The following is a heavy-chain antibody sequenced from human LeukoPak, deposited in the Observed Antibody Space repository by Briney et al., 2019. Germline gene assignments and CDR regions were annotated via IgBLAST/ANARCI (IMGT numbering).Heavy chain of an antibody. Sequence: ASVKVSCKASGYTFIRYGISWVRQAPGQGLEWMGWISVHNGNTQYAEKFQGRVTITADESTSTAYMELSSLRSEDTAVYYCARGVDCSSTSCYSVDYYYYYYMDVWGKGTTVTVSS. V-gene: IGHV1-18*01. CDR3: ARGVDCSSTSCYSVDYYYYYYMDV. CDR2: ISVHNGNT. J-gene: IGHJ6*03. D-gene: IGHD2-2*01. CDR1: GYTFIRYG.